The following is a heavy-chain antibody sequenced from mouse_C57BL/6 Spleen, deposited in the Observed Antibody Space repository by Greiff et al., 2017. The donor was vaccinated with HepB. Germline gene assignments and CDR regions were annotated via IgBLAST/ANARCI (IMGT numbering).Heavy chain of an antibody. Sequence: EVQLVESGGGLVKPGGSLKLSCAASGFTFSDYGMHWVRQAPEKGLEWVAYISSGSSTIDYADTVKGRFTISRDNAKNTLFLQMTSLRSEDTAMYYCARAGYYYGSSYSLYWYVDVWGTGTTVTVSS. CDR3: ARAGYYYGSSYSLYWYVDV. CDR1: GFTFSDYG. J-gene: IGHJ1*03. D-gene: IGHD1-1*01. V-gene: IGHV5-17*01. CDR2: ISSGSSTI.